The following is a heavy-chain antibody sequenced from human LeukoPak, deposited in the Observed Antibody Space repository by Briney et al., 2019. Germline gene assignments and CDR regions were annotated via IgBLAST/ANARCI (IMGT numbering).Heavy chain of an antibody. V-gene: IGHV1-69*05. CDR2: INPIFGTA. D-gene: IGHD6-19*01. Sequence: SVKVSCKASGGTFSSYAISWVRQAPGQGLEWMGRINPIFGTANYAQKFQGRVTITTDESTSTAYMELSSLRSEDTAVYYCARDPYFWGSSGGTDDAFDIWGQGTMVTVSS. CDR3: ARDPYFWGSSGGTDDAFDI. J-gene: IGHJ3*02. CDR1: GGTFSSYA.